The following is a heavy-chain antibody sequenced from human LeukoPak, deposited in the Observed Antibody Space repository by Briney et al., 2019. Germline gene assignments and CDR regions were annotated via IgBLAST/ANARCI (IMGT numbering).Heavy chain of an antibody. Sequence: GGSLRLSCEASGFIFSNFAMSWVRQAPGKGLEWVSAISGSGGSTYYADSVKGRFTISRDNSKNTLYLQMNSLRAEDTAVYYCGREVAVAALYYYYGMDVWGQGTTVTVSS. V-gene: IGHV3-23*01. D-gene: IGHD6-19*01. CDR3: GREVAVAALYYYYGMDV. CDR2: ISGSGGST. J-gene: IGHJ6*02. CDR1: GFIFSNFA.